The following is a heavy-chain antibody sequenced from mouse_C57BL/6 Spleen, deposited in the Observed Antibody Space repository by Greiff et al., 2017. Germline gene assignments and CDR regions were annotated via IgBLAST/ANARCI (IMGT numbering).Heavy chain of an antibody. V-gene: IGHV5-4*01. CDR3: ARDDYYGNYGWYFDY. J-gene: IGHJ2*01. D-gene: IGHD2-1*01. Sequence: DVQLQESGGGLVKPGGSLKLSCAASGFTFSSYAMSWVRQTPEKRLEWVATISDGGSYTYYPDNVKGRFTISRDNAKNNLYLQLSQLKSEDTAMYYCARDDYYGNYGWYFDYWGQGTTLTVSS. CDR1: GFTFSSYA. CDR2: ISDGGSYT.